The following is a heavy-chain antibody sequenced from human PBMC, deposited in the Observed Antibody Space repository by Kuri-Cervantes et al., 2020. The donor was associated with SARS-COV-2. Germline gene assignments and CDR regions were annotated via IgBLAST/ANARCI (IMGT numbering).Heavy chain of an antibody. V-gene: IGHV4-34*01. CDR1: GGSFSGYY. Sequence: SETLSLTYAVYGGSFSGYYWSWIRQPPGKGLEWIGEINHSGSTNYNPSLKSRVTISVDTSKNQFSLKLSSVTAADTAVYYCASSGYSSSWYPDYWGQGTLVTVSS. CDR3: ASSGYSSSWYPDY. J-gene: IGHJ4*02. CDR2: INHSGST. D-gene: IGHD6-13*01.